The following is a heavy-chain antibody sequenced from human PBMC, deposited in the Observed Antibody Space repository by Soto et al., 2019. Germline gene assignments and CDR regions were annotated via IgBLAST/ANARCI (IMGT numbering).Heavy chain of an antibody. D-gene: IGHD6-13*01. V-gene: IGHV4-30-2*01. Sequence: TLSLTCAVSGGSISSGGYSWSWIRQPPGKGLEWIGYIYHSGSTYYNPSLKSRVTISVDRSGNQFSLKLSSVTAADTAVYYWASDSGGAAAGTGAFDIWGQGTMVTVSS. CDR2: IYHSGST. CDR1: GGSISSGGYS. J-gene: IGHJ3*02. CDR3: ASDSGGAAAGTGAFDI.